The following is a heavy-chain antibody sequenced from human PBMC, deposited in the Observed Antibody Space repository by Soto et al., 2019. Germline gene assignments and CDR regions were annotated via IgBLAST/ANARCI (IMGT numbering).Heavy chain of an antibody. Sequence: SLILSCAASGFIFSSYAIHWVLQAPGKGLEWVTVISNDGSNKYYADSVKGRFAISRDNSKNTVYLQMNSLREEDTAVYYCARDPPGTTWYDFDYWGQGTLVTVSS. CDR1: GFIFSSYA. J-gene: IGHJ4*02. CDR2: ISNDGSNK. V-gene: IGHV3-30*09. D-gene: IGHD1-1*01. CDR3: ARDPPGTTWYDFDY.